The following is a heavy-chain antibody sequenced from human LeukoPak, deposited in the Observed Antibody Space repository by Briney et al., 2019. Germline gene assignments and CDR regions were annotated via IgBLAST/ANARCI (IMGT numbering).Heavy chain of an antibody. Sequence: PSETLSLTCNVSGGSISSYYWTWTRQPPGKALEWIGYIFSSGSAYYNPSLESRVTISLDTSKNHFSLELSYVTAADTAVYYCARRDFYYYYMDVWGKGTTVTVSS. CDR2: IFSSGSA. V-gene: IGHV4-4*09. J-gene: IGHJ6*03. CDR1: GGSISSYY. D-gene: IGHD3-9*01. CDR3: ARRDFYYYYMDV.